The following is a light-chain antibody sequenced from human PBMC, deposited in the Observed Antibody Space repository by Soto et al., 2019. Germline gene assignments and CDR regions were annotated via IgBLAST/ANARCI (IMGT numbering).Light chain of an antibody. V-gene: IGLV2-23*01. CDR3: CSYAGSSTLV. J-gene: IGLJ3*02. CDR2: EGS. Sequence: QSALTQPASVSGSPGQSISISCTGTSSDVGSYNLVSWYQQHPGNAPKCMIYEGSKRPSGVSNRFSASKSGTTASLTISGLQAEDEADYYCCSYAGSSTLVCGGGTKVTVL. CDR1: SSDVGSYNL.